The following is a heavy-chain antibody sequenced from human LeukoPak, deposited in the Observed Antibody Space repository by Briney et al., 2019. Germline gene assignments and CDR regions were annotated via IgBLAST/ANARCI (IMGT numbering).Heavy chain of an antibody. J-gene: IGHJ4*02. CDR1: GGTFSSYT. V-gene: IGHV1-69*02. D-gene: IGHD3-22*01. Sequence: SVKVSCKASGGTFSSYTIRWVREAPGQGLEWMVRIIPILGIANYAQKFQGRVTITADKSTSTAYMELSSLRSEDTAVYYCARNHYYDSSLGYYFDYWGQGTLVTVSS. CDR3: ARNHYYDSSLGYYFDY. CDR2: IIPILGIA.